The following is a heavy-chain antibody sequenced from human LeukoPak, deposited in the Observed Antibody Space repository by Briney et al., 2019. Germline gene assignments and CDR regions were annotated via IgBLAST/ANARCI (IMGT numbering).Heavy chain of an antibody. J-gene: IGHJ4*02. V-gene: IGHV3-30-3*01. CDR1: GFTFSDYA. D-gene: IGHD1-7*01. Sequence: GGSLRLSCAASGFTFSDYAMHWVRQAPGKGLEWVAVISKDGSDKYYTGSVRGRFTISRDNSKNTIYLQMDSLRAEDTAIYYCARDYWWNYDYWGQGTLVTVSS. CDR2: ISKDGSDK. CDR3: ARDYWWNYDY.